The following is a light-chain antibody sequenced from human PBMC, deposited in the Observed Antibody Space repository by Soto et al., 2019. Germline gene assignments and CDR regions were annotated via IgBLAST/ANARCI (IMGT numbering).Light chain of an antibody. J-gene: IGLJ1*01. CDR1: SSDGDDYKD. CDR2: EVT. Sequence: QSALTQPASVSGSPGQSITISCTGISSDGDDYKDVSWYQQHPGKAPKLMIYEVTYRPSGVSNRFSGSKSGNTASLTISGLQAEDEADYYCSSYTSTSTVFGPGTKVTVL. V-gene: IGLV2-14*01. CDR3: SSYTSTSTV.